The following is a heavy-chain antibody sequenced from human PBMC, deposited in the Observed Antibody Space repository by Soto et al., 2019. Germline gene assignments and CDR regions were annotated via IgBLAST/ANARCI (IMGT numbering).Heavy chain of an antibody. V-gene: IGHV1-69*02. CDR1: GGTLSSYT. Sequence: SVKVSCKASGGTLSSYTISWVRQAPGQGLEWMGRIIPILGIANYAQKFQGRVTITADKSTSTAHMELSSLRSEDTAVYYCARGPTRDAFDIWGQGTMVTVSS. CDR2: IIPILGIA. CDR3: ARGPTRDAFDI. J-gene: IGHJ3*02.